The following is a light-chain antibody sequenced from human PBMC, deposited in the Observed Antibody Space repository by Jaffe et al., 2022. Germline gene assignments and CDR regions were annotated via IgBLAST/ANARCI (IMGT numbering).Light chain of an antibody. CDR3: QVWDSSTVV. CDR1: NIGSKN. CDR2: RDN. V-gene: IGLV3-9*01. Sequence: SYELTQPLSVSVALGQTATITCGGNNIGSKNVHWYQQKPGQAPVLIIYRDNNRPSGIPERFSGSNSGNTATLTISRVQAGDEADYYCQVWDSSTVVFGGGTDLTAL. J-gene: IGLJ2*01.